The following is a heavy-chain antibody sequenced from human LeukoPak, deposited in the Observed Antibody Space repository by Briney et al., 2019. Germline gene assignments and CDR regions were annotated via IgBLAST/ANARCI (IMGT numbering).Heavy chain of an antibody. CDR3: ARGRLSQAYCGGDCYSGEYWYFDL. Sequence: ASVKVSCKASGGTFSSYTISWVRQAPGQGLEWMGRIIPILGIANYAQKFQGRVTTTADKSTSTAYMELSSLRSEDTAVYYCARGRLSQAYCGGDCYSGEYWYFDLWGRGTLVTVSS. CDR1: GGTFSSYT. CDR2: IIPILGIA. J-gene: IGHJ2*01. D-gene: IGHD2-21*01. V-gene: IGHV1-69*02.